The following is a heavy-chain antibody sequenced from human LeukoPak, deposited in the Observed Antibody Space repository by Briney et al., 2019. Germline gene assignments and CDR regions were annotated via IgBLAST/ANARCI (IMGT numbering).Heavy chain of an antibody. CDR2: MFYGGST. Sequence: PSETLSLTCTVSGGSMSSSRYYWGWIRQPPGKGLEWIGKMFYGGSTFYNLSLRSRVDISEDTSKNQFSLTVNSVTAADTAIYYCARLSIAGATYWYFDLWGRGTLVTVSS. CDR3: ARLSIAGATYWYFDL. CDR1: GGSMSSSRYY. J-gene: IGHJ2*01. D-gene: IGHD1-26*01. V-gene: IGHV4-39*01.